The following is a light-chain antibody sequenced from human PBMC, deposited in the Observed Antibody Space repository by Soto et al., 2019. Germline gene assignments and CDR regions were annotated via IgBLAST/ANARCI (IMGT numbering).Light chain of an antibody. CDR1: SSDVGGYEY. J-gene: IGLJ3*02. Sequence: QSVLTQPPSASGSPGQSVTISCTGSSSDVGGYEYVSWYQQHPGKAPKLIIYEVIKRPSGVPDRFSGSKSGNTASLTVSGLQAEDEADYYCSSYTITSAYWVFGGGTKVTVL. V-gene: IGLV2-8*01. CDR3: SSYTITSAYWV. CDR2: EVI.